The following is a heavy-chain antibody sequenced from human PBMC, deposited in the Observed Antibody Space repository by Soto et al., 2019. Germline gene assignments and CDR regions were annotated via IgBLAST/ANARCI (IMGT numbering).Heavy chain of an antibody. D-gene: IGHD3-22*01. CDR1: GFTFSGYA. J-gene: IGHJ4*02. CDR2: ISGTTDYT. CDR3: ADSPGLDY. V-gene: IGHV3-23*01. Sequence: EVQLLESGGGLVQPGGSLRLSCAASGFTFSGYAMSWVRQAPGKGLEWVSTISGTTDYTYYADSVKGRFTVSRDNSKSTLYLQSNSLRVEDTAIYYCADSPGLDYWGQGTQVTVSS.